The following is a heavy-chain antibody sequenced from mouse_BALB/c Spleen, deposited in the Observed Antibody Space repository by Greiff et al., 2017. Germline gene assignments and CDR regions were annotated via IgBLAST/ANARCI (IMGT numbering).Heavy chain of an antibody. Sequence: EVQLQQSGAELVKPGASVKLSCTASGFNIKDAYMHWVKQRPEQGLEWIGRIDPANGNTKYDPNFQGKATITADTSSNTAYLQLSSLASEDTAVYYCGTGDITTAALDYWGQGTTLTVSS. V-gene: IGHV14-3*02. CDR1: GFNIKDAY. CDR2: IDPANGNT. J-gene: IGHJ2*01. CDR3: GTGDITTAALDY. D-gene: IGHD1-2*01.